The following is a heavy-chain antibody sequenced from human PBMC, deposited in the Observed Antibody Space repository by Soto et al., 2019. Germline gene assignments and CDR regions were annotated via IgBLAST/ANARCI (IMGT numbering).Heavy chain of an antibody. V-gene: IGHV4-34*01. CDR3: ARGHLGYSSSWFDY. Sequence: SETLSLTCAVYGGSFSGYYWSWIRQPPGKGLEWIGEINHSGSTNYNPSLKSRVTISVDTSKDQFSLKLSSVTAADTAVYYCARGHLGYSSSWFDYWGQGTLVTVSS. J-gene: IGHJ4*02. CDR1: GGSFSGYY. CDR2: INHSGST. D-gene: IGHD6-6*01.